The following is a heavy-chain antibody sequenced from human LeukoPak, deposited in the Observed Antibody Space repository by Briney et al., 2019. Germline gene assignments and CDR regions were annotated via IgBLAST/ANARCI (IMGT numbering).Heavy chain of an antibody. CDR2: IYDSGSP. CDR3: ARDLRLDYGYSYGYGAFDI. Sequence: SETLSLTCTVSGGSVSSYYWGWIRQPPGKGLAWIGYIYDSGSPKYNPSLKSRVTISVDTSKNQFSLKLSSVTAADTAVYYCARDLRLDYGYSYGYGAFDIWGQGTMVTVSS. D-gene: IGHD5-18*01. V-gene: IGHV4-59*02. J-gene: IGHJ3*02. CDR1: GGSVSSYY.